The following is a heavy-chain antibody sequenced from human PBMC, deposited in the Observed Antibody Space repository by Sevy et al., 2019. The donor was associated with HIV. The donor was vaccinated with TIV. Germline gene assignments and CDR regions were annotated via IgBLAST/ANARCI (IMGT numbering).Heavy chain of an antibody. Sequence: GGSLRLSCTASGFTFGDYAMSWFRQAPGKGLEWVGFIRSKAYGGTTEYAASGKGRFTISREDSKSIAYLQMNSLKTEDTAVYYCTRPATRYYDFWSGYYDYGMDVWGQGTTVTVSS. D-gene: IGHD3-3*01. CDR1: GFTFGDYA. J-gene: IGHJ6*02. CDR2: IRSKAYGGTT. V-gene: IGHV3-49*03. CDR3: TRPATRYYDFWSGYYDYGMDV.